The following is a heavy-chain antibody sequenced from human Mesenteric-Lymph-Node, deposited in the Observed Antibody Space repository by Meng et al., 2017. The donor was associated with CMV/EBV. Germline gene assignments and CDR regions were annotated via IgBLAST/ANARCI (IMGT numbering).Heavy chain of an antibody. CDR1: GFTFSSYA. J-gene: IGHJ4*02. V-gene: IGHV3-23*01. CDR2: ISGSDSTT. Sequence: GGSLRLSCAASGFTFSSYAMSWVRQAPGKGLEWVSSISGSDSTTYYADSVKGRFTISRDNSKNTLYLQMNSLRAEDTAVYYCAKDIVVVPATVQYFDFWGQGTLVTVSS. D-gene: IGHD2-2*01. CDR3: AKDIVVVPATVQYFDF.